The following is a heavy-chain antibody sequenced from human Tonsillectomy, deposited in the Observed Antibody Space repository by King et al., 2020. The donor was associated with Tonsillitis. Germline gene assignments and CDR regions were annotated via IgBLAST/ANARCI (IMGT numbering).Heavy chain of an antibody. CDR1: GFTFSGYG. CDR2: IRYDGSNK. CDR3: AKGPGTYWYFDL. J-gene: IGHJ2*01. D-gene: IGHD1-26*01. Sequence: VQLVESGGGVVQPGGSLRLSCAASGFTFSGYGMHWVRQAPGKGLEWVAFIRYDGSNKYYADSVKGRFTISRENSKNTLYLEMNSLRAGVTAVYYCAKGPGTYWYFDLWGRGTLVTVSS. V-gene: IGHV3-30*02.